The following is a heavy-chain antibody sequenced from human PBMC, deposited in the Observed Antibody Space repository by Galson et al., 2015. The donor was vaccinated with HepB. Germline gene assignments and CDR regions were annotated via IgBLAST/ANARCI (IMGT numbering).Heavy chain of an antibody. CDR2: ISYHGNNK. Sequence: SLRLSCAASGFTFSTYGMHWVRQAPGKGLEWVALISYHGNNKYYADSVKGRFTISRDNSKNTLYLQMNSLRAEDTAVYYCAKDRRWSGYYTYWGQGTLVTVSS. V-gene: IGHV3-30*18. CDR1: GFTFSTYG. J-gene: IGHJ4*02. D-gene: IGHD3-3*01. CDR3: AKDRRWSGYYTY.